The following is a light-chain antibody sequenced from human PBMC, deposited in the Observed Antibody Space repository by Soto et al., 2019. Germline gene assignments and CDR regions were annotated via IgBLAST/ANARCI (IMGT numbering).Light chain of an antibody. CDR1: SSDVGRYNY. Sequence: QSALTQPASVSGSPGQSITISCTGTSSDVGRYNYVSWYQQHPGKAPKLMIHDVSNRPSGVSNRSSGSKSGNTASLTISGLQAEDEADYYCSSYTGSGTRVFGTGTKVTVL. CDR2: DVS. V-gene: IGLV2-14*01. J-gene: IGLJ1*01. CDR3: SSYTGSGTRV.